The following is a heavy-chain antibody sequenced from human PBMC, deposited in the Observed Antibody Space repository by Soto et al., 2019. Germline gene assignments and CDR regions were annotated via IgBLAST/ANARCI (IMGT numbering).Heavy chain of an antibody. D-gene: IGHD3-9*01. V-gene: IGHV3-33*01. CDR2: IWYDGSNK. CDR1: GFPFSRYG. J-gene: IGHJ4*02. Sequence: GGALRLSSAAPGFPFSRYGMHWVRQAPGKGLEWVAVIWYDGSNKYYADSVKGRFTISRDNSKNTLYLQMNSLRAEDTAVYYCARGDGEYFDWLFKFDYWGQGTLVTVSS. CDR3: ARGDGEYFDWLFKFDY.